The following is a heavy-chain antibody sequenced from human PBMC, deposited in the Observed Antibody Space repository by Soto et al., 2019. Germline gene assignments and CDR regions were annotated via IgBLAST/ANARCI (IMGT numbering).Heavy chain of an antibody. CDR1: GFTFSSYA. J-gene: IGHJ4*02. V-gene: IGHV3-23*01. CDR3: AKASGWFGEFDY. D-gene: IGHD3-10*01. CDR2: ISGSVGSP. Sequence: EVQLLESGGGLVQPGGSLRLSCAASGFTFSSYAMSWVRQAPGXGLDWVSAISGSVGSPYYAASVKGRFTISRDNSKNTLYLQMNSLRAXDTAVYYCAKASGWFGEFDYWGQGTLVTVSS.